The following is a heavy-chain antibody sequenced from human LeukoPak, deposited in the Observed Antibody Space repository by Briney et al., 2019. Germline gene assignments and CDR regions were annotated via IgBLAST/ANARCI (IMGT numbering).Heavy chain of an antibody. V-gene: IGHV3-49*03. CDR3: TRDSGHSGYVYYFDY. J-gene: IGHJ4*02. CDR2: IRSKAYGGTT. CDR1: GFTFGDYA. D-gene: IGHD5-12*01. Sequence: GSLRPSCTASGFTFGDYAMSWFRQAPGKGLEWVGFIRSKAYGGTTEYAASVKGRFTISRDDSKSIAYLQMNSLKTEDTAVYYCTRDSGHSGYVYYFDYWGQGTLVTVSS.